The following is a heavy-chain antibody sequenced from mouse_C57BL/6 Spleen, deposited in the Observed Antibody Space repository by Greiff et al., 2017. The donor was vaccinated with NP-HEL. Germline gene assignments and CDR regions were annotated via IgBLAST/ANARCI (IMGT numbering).Heavy chain of an antibody. V-gene: IGHV14-4*01. D-gene: IGHD2-5*01. CDR3: TPYSNYPYWYFDV. J-gene: IGHJ1*03. CDR1: GFNIKDDY. Sequence: EVQLQQSGAELVRPGASVKLSCTASGFNIKDDYMHWVKQRPEQGLEWIGWIDPENGDTEYASKFQGKATITADTSSNTAYLQLSSLTSEDTAVYYCTPYSNYPYWYFDVWGTGTTVTVSS. CDR2: IDPENGDT.